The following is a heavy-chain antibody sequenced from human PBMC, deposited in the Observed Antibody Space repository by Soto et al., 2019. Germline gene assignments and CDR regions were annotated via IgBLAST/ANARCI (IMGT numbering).Heavy chain of an antibody. Sequence: QVQLVESGGGVVQPGRSLRLCCTASGFMFSGHAMHWVRQSPGKGLEWLAIIWFEGSNQYYADSVKGRFTISRDNSNNTLFLQMNSLRAEDTGVYYCARDRNYGDNSPYFDYWGQGMQVTVSS. D-gene: IGHD4-17*01. V-gene: IGHV3-33*01. J-gene: IGHJ4*02. CDR1: GFMFSGHA. CDR3: ARDRNYGDNSPYFDY. CDR2: IWFEGSNQ.